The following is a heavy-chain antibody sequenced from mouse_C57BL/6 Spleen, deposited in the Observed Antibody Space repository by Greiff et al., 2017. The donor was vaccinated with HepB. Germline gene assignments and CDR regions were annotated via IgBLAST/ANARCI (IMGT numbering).Heavy chain of an antibody. V-gene: IGHV1-64*01. D-gene: IGHD2-10*01. CDR1: GYTFTSYW. CDR3: AREGLPYYAMDY. Sequence: QVQLQQPGAELVKPGASVKLSCKASGYTFTSYWMHWVKQRPGQGLEWIGMIHPNSGSTNYNEKFKSKATLTVDKSSSTAYMQLSSLTSEDSAVYYCAREGLPYYAMDYWGQGTSVTVSS. CDR2: IHPNSGST. J-gene: IGHJ4*01.